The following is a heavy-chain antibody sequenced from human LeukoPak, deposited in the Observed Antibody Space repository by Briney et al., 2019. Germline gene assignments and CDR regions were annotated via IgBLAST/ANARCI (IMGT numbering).Heavy chain of an antibody. J-gene: IGHJ4*02. CDR2: ISAYNGNT. D-gene: IGHD3-10*01. CDR3: ARDGRSMVRGATDY. Sequence: GASVKVSCKASVYTFTSYGISWVRQAPGQGLEWMGWISAYNGNTNYAQKLQGRVTMTTDTSTSTAYMELRSLRSDDTAVYYCARDGRSMVRGATDYWGQGTLLTVSS. V-gene: IGHV1-18*01. CDR1: VYTFTSYG.